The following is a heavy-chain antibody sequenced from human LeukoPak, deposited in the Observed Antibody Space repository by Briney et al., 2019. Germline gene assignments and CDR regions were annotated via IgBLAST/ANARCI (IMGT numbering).Heavy chain of an antibody. Sequence: GASVKVSCKASGYSFTSYGFSWLRQAPGQGLEYMGWISVYNGDTNSAQNLQGRVTMTTDTSTRTAYMELRNLRSDDTAIYYCARGLERESLDSSGYYYWGQGTLVTVSS. V-gene: IGHV1-18*01. CDR1: GYSFTSYG. CDR2: ISVYNGDT. D-gene: IGHD3-22*01. J-gene: IGHJ4*02. CDR3: ARGLERESLDSSGYYY.